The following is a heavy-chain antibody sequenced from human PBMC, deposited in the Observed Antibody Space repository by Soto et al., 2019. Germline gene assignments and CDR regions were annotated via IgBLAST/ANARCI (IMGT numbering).Heavy chain of an antibody. Sequence: QVQLQESGPGLVKPSQTLSLTCTVSGASIGSANIFWSWVRQPPGKGLEWIGYTYHSGIHYYNPSLNSRVIISLDTSKNQFSLKLSSVTAADTAVYYCATGSKGNYYYAMDVWGQGTTVTVSS. CDR2: TYHSGIH. CDR3: ATGSKGNYYYAMDV. V-gene: IGHV4-30-4*01. J-gene: IGHJ6*02. CDR1: GASIGSANIF. D-gene: IGHD6-6*01.